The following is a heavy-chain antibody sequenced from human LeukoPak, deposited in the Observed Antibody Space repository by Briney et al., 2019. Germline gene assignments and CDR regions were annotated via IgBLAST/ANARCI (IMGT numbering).Heavy chain of an antibody. CDR3: ARRADSSSYNWFDP. CDR1: GGFHSSYY. J-gene: IGHJ5*02. D-gene: IGHD6-13*01. Sequence: SETLSLTCTVCGGFHSSYYWSWIRQPPGKGLEWIGYIYYSGSTNHNPSLKSRVTIPVDTSKNQFSLKLSSVTAADTAVYYCARRADSSSYNWFDPWGQGTLVTVSS. V-gene: IGHV4-59*08. CDR2: IYYSGST.